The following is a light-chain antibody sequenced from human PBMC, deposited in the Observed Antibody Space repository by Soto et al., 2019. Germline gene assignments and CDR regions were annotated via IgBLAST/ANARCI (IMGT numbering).Light chain of an antibody. CDR3: SSYTSSSTRV. CDR2: DVS. J-gene: IGLJ1*01. Sequence: QSVLTQPASVSGSPGQSITISCTGTSSDVGGYNYVSWYQQHPGTAPKLMIYDVSNRPSGVSNRFSGSKSGNTASLTISGLQAEDEADDYCSSYTSSSTRVFGTGTKVTVL. CDR1: SSDVGGYNY. V-gene: IGLV2-14*01.